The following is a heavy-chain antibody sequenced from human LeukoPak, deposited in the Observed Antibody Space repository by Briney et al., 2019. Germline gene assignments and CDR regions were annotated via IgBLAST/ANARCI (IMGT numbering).Heavy chain of an antibody. Sequence: ASVKVSCKASGGTFSSYAISWVRQAPGQGLEWMGGIIPIFGTANYAQKFQGRVTITTDESTSTAYMELSSLRSEDTAVYYCATNRGGNIVVVPAAIWGQGTLVTVSS. D-gene: IGHD2-2*01. CDR2: IIPIFGTA. CDR3: ATNRGGNIVVVPAAI. CDR1: GGTFSSYA. J-gene: IGHJ4*02. V-gene: IGHV1-69*05.